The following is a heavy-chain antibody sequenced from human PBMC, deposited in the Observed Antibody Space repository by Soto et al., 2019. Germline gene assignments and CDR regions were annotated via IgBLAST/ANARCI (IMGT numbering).Heavy chain of an antibody. V-gene: IGHV1-8*01. CDR3: ARDLGCSGGSCSDAFDI. J-gene: IGHJ3*02. CDR2: MNPNSGNT. CDR1: GYTFTSYD. D-gene: IGHD2-15*01. Sequence: ASVKVSCKASGYTFTSYDINWVRQATGQGLEWMGWMNPNSGNTGYAQKFQGRVTMTRNTSISTAYMELSSLRSEDTAVYYCARDLGCSGGSCSDAFDIWGQGTMVTVSS.